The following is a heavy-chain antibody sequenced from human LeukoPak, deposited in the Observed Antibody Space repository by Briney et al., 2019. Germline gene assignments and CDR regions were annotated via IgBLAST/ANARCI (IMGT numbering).Heavy chain of an antibody. J-gene: IGHJ4*02. CDR1: GGSFSGYY. V-gene: IGHV4-30-4*08. CDR3: ARDGYSPGGYFDY. CDR2: IYYSGST. Sequence: SETLSLTCAVYGGSFSGYYWSWIRQPPGKGLEWIGYIYYSGSTYYNPSLKSRVTISVDTSKNQFSLKLSSVTAADTAVYYCARDGYSPGGYFDYWGQGTLVTVSS. D-gene: IGHD5-18*01.